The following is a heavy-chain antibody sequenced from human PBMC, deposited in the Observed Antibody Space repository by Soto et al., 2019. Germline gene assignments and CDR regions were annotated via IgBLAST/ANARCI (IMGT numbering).Heavy chain of an antibody. CDR1: GGSISSGGYY. J-gene: IGHJ5*02. CDR2: IYYSGST. D-gene: IGHD2-15*01. Sequence: SETLSLTCTVSGGSISSGGYYWSWIRQHPGKGLEWIGYIYYSGSTYYNPSLKSRVTISVDTSKNQFSLKLSSVTAADTAVYYCARDRFSDCSGGRCYSVLSDHWGQGTLVTVSS. V-gene: IGHV4-31*03. CDR3: ARDRFSDCSGGRCYSVLSDH.